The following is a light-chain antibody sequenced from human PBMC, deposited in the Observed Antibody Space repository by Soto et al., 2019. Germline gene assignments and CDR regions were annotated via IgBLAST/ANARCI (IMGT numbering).Light chain of an antibody. Sequence: EIVMTQSLATLSVSPVEGPTFSCRASQSVSNNLAWYQQMPGQAPRLLIYGASTRASGIPARFSGSGSGTEFTLTISSLQSEDFAVYYCQQYNKWWTLGQGTKVDIK. CDR1: QSVSNN. V-gene: IGKV3-15*01. CDR3: QQYNKWWT. CDR2: GAS. J-gene: IGKJ1*01.